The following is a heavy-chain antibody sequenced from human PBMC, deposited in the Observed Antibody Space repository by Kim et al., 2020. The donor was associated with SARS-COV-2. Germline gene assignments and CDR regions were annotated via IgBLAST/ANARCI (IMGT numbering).Heavy chain of an antibody. J-gene: IGHJ4*02. V-gene: IGHV3-9*01. CDR3: AKDQGAYYDFWSGSPEGGFDY. D-gene: IGHD3-3*01. Sequence: GGSLRLSCAASGFTFGDYAMHWVRQAPGKGLEWVSGISWNSGSIGYADSVKGRFTISRDNAKNSLYLQMNSLRAEDTALYYCAKDQGAYYDFWSGSPEGGFDYWGQGTLVTVSS. CDR2: ISWNSGSI. CDR1: GFTFGDYA.